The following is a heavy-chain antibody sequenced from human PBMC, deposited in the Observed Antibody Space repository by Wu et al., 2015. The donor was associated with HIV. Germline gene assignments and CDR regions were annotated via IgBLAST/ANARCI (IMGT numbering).Heavy chain of an antibody. D-gene: IGHD6-19*01. CDR3: ARDTNAAGPNYYMDV. CDR2: INPNSGGT. CDR1: GYTFTGYY. V-gene: IGHV1-2*02. Sequence: QVQLVQSGAEVKKPGASVKVSCKASGYTFTGYYMHWVRQAPGQGLEWMGWINPNSGGTNYAQKFQGRVTMTRDTSISTAYMELSRLRSDDTAVYYCARDTNAAGPNYYMDVWGKGTTVTVSS. J-gene: IGHJ6*03.